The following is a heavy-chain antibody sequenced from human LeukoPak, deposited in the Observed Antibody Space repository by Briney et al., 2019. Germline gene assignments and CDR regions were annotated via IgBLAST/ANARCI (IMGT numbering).Heavy chain of an antibody. V-gene: IGHV3-23*01. Sequence: GGSLRLSCAASGFSFSNYAMSWVRQAPGKGLEWVSAIGGSGGDTYYADSVKGRFTISRDNSKNTLYLQMNSLRAEDTAVYYCAKNFPLLWFGEFDYWGQGTLVTVSS. CDR3: AKNFPLLWFGEFDY. CDR2: IGGSGGDT. CDR1: GFSFSNYA. J-gene: IGHJ4*02. D-gene: IGHD3-10*01.